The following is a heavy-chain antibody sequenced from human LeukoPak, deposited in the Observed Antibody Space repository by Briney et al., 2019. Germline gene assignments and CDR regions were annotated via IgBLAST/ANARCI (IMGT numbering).Heavy chain of an antibody. CDR3: AKGPYYYDSSGYNLLDY. D-gene: IGHD3-22*01. CDR1: GFTFSSYA. CDR2: ISGSGGST. J-gene: IGHJ4*02. V-gene: IGHV3-23*01. Sequence: GGSLRLSCAASGFTFSSYAVNWVRQAPGKGLEWVSAISGSGGSTYYADAVKGRFTISRDNSKNTLYLQMNSLRAEDTAVYYCAKGPYYYDSSGYNLLDYWGQGTLVTVSS.